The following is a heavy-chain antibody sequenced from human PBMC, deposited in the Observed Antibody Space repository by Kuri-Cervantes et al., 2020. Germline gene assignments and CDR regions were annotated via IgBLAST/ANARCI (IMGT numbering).Heavy chain of an antibody. J-gene: IGHJ4*02. CDR3: ARGYCSGGSCYSAD. V-gene: IGHV3-21*01. CDR2: ISSSSSYI. CDR1: GFTCDDYA. Sequence: GESLKISCAASGFTCDDYAMHWVRQAPGKGLEWVSGISSSSSYIYYADSVKGRFTISRDNAKNSLYLQMNSLRAEDTAVYYCARGYCSGGSCYSADWGQGTLGTVSS. D-gene: IGHD2-15*01.